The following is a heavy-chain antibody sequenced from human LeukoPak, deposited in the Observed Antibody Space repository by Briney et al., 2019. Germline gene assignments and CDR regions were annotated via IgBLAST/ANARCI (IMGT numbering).Heavy chain of an antibody. V-gene: IGHV3-30*03. CDR1: GFTFSSYG. CDR2: ISYDGSNK. D-gene: IGHD3-10*01. J-gene: IGHJ6*03. Sequence: GGSLRLSCAASGFTFSSYGMHWVRQAPGKGLEWVAVISYDGSNKYYADSVKGRFTISRDNSKNTLFLQMNSLRAEDTAVYYCARDVRGSGSYWYYYYMDVWGKGTTVTISS. CDR3: ARDVRGSGSYWYYYYMDV.